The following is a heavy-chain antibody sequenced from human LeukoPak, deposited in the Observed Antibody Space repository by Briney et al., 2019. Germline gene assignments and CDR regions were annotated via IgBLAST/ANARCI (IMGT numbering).Heavy chain of an antibody. CDR3: AGGYEMATIENRPRSTTFDY. J-gene: IGHJ4*02. Sequence: PSETLSLTCTVSGGSISSGDYYWSWIRQPPGKGLEWIGYIYYSGSTYYNPSLKSRVTISVDTSKNQFSLKLSSVTAADTAVYYCAGGYEMATIENRPRSTTFDYWGQGTLVTVPS. V-gene: IGHV4-30-4*08. D-gene: IGHD5-24*01. CDR1: GGSISSGDYY. CDR2: IYYSGST.